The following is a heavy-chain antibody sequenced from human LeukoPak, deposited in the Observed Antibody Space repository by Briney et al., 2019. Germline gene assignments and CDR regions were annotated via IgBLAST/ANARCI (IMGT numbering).Heavy chain of an antibody. V-gene: IGHV3-21*01. CDR3: GRDRGYGSDLRVGYYFDC. CDR2: ISSSGTYI. CDR1: GFAFSSYS. D-gene: IGHD3-16*01. Sequence: PGGSLRLSCAASGFAFSSYSMNWVRQAPGKGLEWVASISSSGTYIYYADSLKGRFTISRDNAKNSLYLQMNSLRAEDTAVYYCGRDRGYGSDLRVGYYFDCWGPGTLVTVSS. J-gene: IGHJ4*02.